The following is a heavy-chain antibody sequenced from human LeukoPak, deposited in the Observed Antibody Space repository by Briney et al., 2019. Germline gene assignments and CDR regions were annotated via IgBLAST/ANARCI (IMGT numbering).Heavy chain of an antibody. J-gene: IGHJ6*02. D-gene: IGHD6-19*01. V-gene: IGHV3-9*01. CDR1: GFTFDDFA. CDR3: AKGGYGRGWSYVDV. Sequence: GGSLRLSCAASGFTFDDFAIYWVRQAPGKGLEWVSGIDWKNDIIGYADSVRGRFTISRDNAKNSLYLQMNSLSAEDTAFYYCAKGGYGRGWSYVDVWGQGTTVTVSS. CDR2: IDWKNDII.